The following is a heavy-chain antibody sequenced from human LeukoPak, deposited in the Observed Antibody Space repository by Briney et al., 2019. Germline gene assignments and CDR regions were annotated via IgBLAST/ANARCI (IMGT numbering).Heavy chain of an antibody. CDR2: IYYSGST. V-gene: IGHV4-59*01. D-gene: IGHD3-3*01. J-gene: IGHJ6*02. CDR3: ARSPEIFGVVLYYYGMDV. Sequence: PSETLSLTCTVSGGSISSYYWSWIRQPPGKGLEWIGYIYYSGSTNYNPSLKSRVTISVDTSKNQFSLKLSSVTAADTAVYYCARSPEIFGVVLYYYGMDVWGQGTTVTVSS. CDR1: GGSISSYY.